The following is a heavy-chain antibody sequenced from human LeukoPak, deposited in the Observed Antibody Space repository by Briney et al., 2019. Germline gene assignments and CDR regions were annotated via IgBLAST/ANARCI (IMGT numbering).Heavy chain of an antibody. Sequence: PGGSLRLSCAASGFTFSTYAMSWVRQAPGKGLEWVSGMSTTGGGKYYADSVKGRFTISRDNAKNTLYLQMNSLRAEDTGVYYCARIASHSSSWYDGGYWGQGTLVTVSS. CDR1: GFTFSTYA. V-gene: IGHV3-23*01. J-gene: IGHJ4*02. CDR3: ARIASHSSSWYDGGY. CDR2: MSTTGGGK. D-gene: IGHD6-13*01.